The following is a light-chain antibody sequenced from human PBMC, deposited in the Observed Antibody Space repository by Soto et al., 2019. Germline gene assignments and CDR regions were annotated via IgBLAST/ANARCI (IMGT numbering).Light chain of an antibody. CDR3: QQRSSWPPAFT. CDR1: QSISSN. V-gene: IGKV3-15*01. CDR2: GAS. Sequence: EIVMTQSPATLSLSPGERATLSCRASQSISSNLAWYQQKPGQAPRLLIYGASTRAPDIPARFSGSGSGTEFTLTISSLQSADFAVYYCQQRSSWPPAFTFGQGTKLEIK. J-gene: IGKJ2*01.